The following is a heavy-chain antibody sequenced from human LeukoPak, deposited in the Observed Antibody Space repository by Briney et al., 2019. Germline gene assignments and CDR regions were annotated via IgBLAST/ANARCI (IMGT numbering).Heavy chain of an antibody. D-gene: IGHD2-15*01. CDR3: ARDGVVVPGNIGHY. CDR1: GYTFFNYG. Sequence: ASVKVSCKASGYTFFNYGISWGRQAPEQGLEWMGWISVQGNTKYAQKFQGRVTMTTDTSTNTAYLEVRSLRSDDTAVYYCARDGVVVPGNIGHYWGQGTLVTVSS. V-gene: IGHV1-18*01. J-gene: IGHJ4*02. CDR2: ISVQGNT.